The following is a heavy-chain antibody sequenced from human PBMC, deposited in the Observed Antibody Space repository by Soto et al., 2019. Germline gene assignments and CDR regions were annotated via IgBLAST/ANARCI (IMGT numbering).Heavy chain of an antibody. V-gene: IGHV1-18*04. CDR2: ISAYNGKT. CDR3: ARDIGGATTLGAWFDP. CDR1: GYTFTSYG. J-gene: IGHJ5*02. Sequence: ASVKVSCKASGYTFTSYGISWVRQAPGQGLEWMGWISAYNGKTNYAQKFQGRVTMTTDTSTSTAYMELRSLRSDDTAVYYCARDIGGATTLGAWFDPWGQGTLVTVSS. D-gene: IGHD1-26*01.